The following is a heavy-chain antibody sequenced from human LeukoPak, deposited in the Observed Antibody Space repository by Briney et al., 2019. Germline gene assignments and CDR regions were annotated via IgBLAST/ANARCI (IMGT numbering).Heavy chain of an antibody. V-gene: IGHV4-4*07. D-gene: IGHD3-22*01. J-gene: IGHJ6*03. CDR3: AREMDYYDSSGYYYGGSYYYYYYYMGV. CDR1: GGSISSYY. CDR2: IYTSGST. Sequence: PSETLSLTCTVSGGSISSYYWSWIRQPAGKGLEWIGRIYTSGSTNYNPSLKSRVTMSVDTSKNQFSLKLSSVTAADTAVYYCAREMDYYDSSGYYYGGSYYYYYYYMGVWGKGTTVTISS.